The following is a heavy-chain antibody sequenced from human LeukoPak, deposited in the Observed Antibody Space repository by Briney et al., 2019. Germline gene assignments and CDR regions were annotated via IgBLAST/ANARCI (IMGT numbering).Heavy chain of an antibody. V-gene: IGHV1-69*01. CDR3: AREGGSYWHYYYYMDV. CDR2: IIPIFGTA. Sequence: SVTLSFTCSGGTFTIYDISWVRQAPGQGQEWMGGIIPIFGTANYSQKYQGRVTITAHESTSTAYMELSSLRSEDTAVYYCAREGGSYWHYYYYMDVWGKGTTVTISS. D-gene: IGHD1-26*01. CDR1: GGTFTIYD. J-gene: IGHJ6*03.